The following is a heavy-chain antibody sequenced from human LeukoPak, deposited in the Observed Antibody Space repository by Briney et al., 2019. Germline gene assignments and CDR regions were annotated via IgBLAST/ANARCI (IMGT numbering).Heavy chain of an antibody. D-gene: IGHD5-12*01. Sequence: ASVKVSCKASGYTFSNYAIHWVRQAPGQGLEWMGWINAGNGDTEYSQNLQGRVTITRDTSASIVYMELSSLRSEDTAVYYCARGIWSEHLVAYFLDSWGQGTLVTVSS. J-gene: IGHJ4*02. CDR2: INAGNGDT. V-gene: IGHV1-3*01. CDR1: GYTFSNYA. CDR3: ARGIWSEHLVAYFLDS.